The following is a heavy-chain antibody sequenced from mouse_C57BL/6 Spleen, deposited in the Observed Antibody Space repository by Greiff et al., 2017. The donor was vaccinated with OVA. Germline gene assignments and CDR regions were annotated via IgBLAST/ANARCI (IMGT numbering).Heavy chain of an antibody. CDR3: ARGSNAEAMDY. Sequence: EVKLQESGPGLVKPSQSLSLTCSVTGYSITSGYYWNWIRQFPGNKLEWMGYISYDGSNNYNPSLKNRISITRDTSKNQFFLKLNSVTTEDTATYYCARGSNAEAMDYWGQGTSVTVSS. D-gene: IGHD2-5*01. J-gene: IGHJ4*01. CDR2: ISYDGSN. CDR1: GYSITSGYY. V-gene: IGHV3-6*01.